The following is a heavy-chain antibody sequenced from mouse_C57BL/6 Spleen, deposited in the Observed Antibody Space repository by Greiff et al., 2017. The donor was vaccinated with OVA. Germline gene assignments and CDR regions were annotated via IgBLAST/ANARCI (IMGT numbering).Heavy chain of an antibody. D-gene: IGHD1-1*01. CDR1: GFTFSSYG. CDR3: ARLGITNYFGY. CDR2: ISSGGSYT. Sequence: EVQGVESGGDLVKPGGSLKLSCAASGFTFSSYGMSWVRQTPDKRLEWVATISSGGSYTYYPDSVKGRFTISRDNAKNTLYLQMSSLKSEDTAMYYWARLGITNYFGYWGQGTTLTVSS. V-gene: IGHV5-6*01. J-gene: IGHJ2*01.